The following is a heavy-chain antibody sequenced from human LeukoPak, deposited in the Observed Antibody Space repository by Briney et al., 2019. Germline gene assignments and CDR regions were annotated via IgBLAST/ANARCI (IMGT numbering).Heavy chain of an antibody. CDR3: ARDRPNYYGSDGHYYRRDGDY. D-gene: IGHD3-22*01. Sequence: GGSLRLSCAASGFTFSIYAMSWVRQTPGKGLEWVSSITSRDGTTYYADSVKGRFTISRDNSENTLYLQMNRLRAEDSALYYCARDRPNYYGSDGHYYRRDGDYWGQGTLVTVSS. CDR1: GFTFSIYA. V-gene: IGHV3-23*01. J-gene: IGHJ4*02. CDR2: ITSRDGTT.